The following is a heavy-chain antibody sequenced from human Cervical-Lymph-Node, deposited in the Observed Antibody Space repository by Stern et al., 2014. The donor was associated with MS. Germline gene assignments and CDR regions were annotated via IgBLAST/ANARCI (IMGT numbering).Heavy chain of an antibody. CDR2: IYYSGST. Sequence: QVQLQESGPGLVKPSETLSLTCTVSGGSVSSGSYYWSWIRQPPGKGLEWIGYIYYSGSTNYNPSLKSRVTISVDTSKNQFSLKLSSVTAADTAVYYCARDRLDSSHTLDYWGQGTLVTVSS. CDR1: GGSVSSGSYY. J-gene: IGHJ4*02. V-gene: IGHV4-61*01. D-gene: IGHD3-22*01. CDR3: ARDRLDSSHTLDY.